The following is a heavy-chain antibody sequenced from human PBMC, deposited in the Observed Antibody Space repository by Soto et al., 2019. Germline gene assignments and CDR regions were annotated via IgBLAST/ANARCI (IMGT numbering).Heavy chain of an antibody. CDR3: ARHVEYSSSSVRGDFDY. J-gene: IGHJ4*02. V-gene: IGHV4-39*01. Sequence: SETLSLTCTVSGGSISSSSYYWGWIRQPPGKGLEWIGSIYYSGSTYYNPSLKSRVTISVDTSKNQFSLKLSSVTAADTAVYYCARHVEYSSSSVRGDFDYWGQGTLVTVSS. CDR1: GGSISSSSYY. CDR2: IYYSGST. D-gene: IGHD6-6*01.